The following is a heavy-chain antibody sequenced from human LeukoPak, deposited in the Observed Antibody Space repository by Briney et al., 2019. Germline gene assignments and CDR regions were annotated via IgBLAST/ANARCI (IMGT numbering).Heavy chain of an antibody. V-gene: IGHV4-61*02. CDR2: IYTSGST. D-gene: IGHD6-19*01. CDR3: ARQLSGSGWRDRYFDY. Sequence: SQTLSLTCTVSGGSISSGSYYWSWIRQPAGKGLEWIGRIYTSGSTNYNPSLKSRVTISVDTSKNQFSLKLSSVTAADTAVYYCARQLSGSGWRDRYFDYWGQGTLVTVSS. CDR1: GGSISSGSYY. J-gene: IGHJ4*02.